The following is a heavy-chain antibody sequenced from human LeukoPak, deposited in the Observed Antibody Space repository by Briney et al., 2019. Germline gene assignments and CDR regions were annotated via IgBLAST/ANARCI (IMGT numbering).Heavy chain of an antibody. CDR2: IYYSVST. V-gene: IGHV4-39*01. CDR3: ARLGSSGWTRPNWFDP. D-gene: IGHD6-19*01. CDR1: GGSISSSSYY. J-gene: IGHJ5*02. Sequence: SETLSLTCTVSGGSISSSSYYWGWIRQPPGQGLVWIGSIYYSVSTYYNPSLKSRVTISVDTSKNQFSLKLSSVTAADTAVYYCARLGSSGWTRPNWFDPWGQGTLVTVSS.